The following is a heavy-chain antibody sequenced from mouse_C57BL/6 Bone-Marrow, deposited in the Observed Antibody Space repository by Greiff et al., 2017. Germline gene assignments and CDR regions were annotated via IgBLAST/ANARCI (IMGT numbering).Heavy chain of an antibody. V-gene: IGHV1-81*01. CDR2: YYPRSGNT. D-gene: IGHD1-1*01. Sequence: VKVVESGAELARPGASVKLSCKASGYTFTSYGISWVKQRTGQGLEWIGEYYPRSGNTYYNEKFKGKATLTADKSSSTAYMELRSLTSEDSAVYFCARGGFYYYGQRYFDVWGTGTTVTVSS. CDR1: GYTFTSYG. CDR3: ARGGFYYYGQRYFDV. J-gene: IGHJ1*03.